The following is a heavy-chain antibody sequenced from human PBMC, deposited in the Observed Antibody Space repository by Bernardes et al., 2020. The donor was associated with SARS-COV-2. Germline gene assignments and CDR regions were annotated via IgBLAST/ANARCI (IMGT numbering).Heavy chain of an antibody. Sequence: GGSLRLSCTASGFTFRTYAIHWVRQAPGKGLEYVSGINTNGDSTHYANSVKGRFTISRDNSKNILYLQMGSLRTEDMAVYYCARAPHVETLFGMVMAINGAFDLWGQGTMITVSS. J-gene: IGHJ3*01. D-gene: IGHD3-3*01. CDR1: GFTFRTYA. CDR2: INTNGDST. V-gene: IGHV3-64*01. CDR3: ARAPHVETLFGMVMAINGAFDL.